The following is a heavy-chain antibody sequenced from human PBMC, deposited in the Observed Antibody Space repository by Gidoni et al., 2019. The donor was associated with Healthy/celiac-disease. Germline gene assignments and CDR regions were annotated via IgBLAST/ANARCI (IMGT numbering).Heavy chain of an antibody. D-gene: IGHD2-8*01. Sequence: EVQLVESGGGLVKPGGSLRLSCAASGFTFSNAWMSWVRQAPGKGLEWVGRIKSKTDGGTTDYAAPVKGRFTISRDDSKNTLYLQMNSLKTEDTAVYYCTTGTIVLMAYAMRYFDYWGQGTLVTVSS. CDR1: GFTFSNAW. J-gene: IGHJ4*02. CDR3: TTGTIVLMAYAMRYFDY. V-gene: IGHV3-15*01. CDR2: IKSKTDGGTT.